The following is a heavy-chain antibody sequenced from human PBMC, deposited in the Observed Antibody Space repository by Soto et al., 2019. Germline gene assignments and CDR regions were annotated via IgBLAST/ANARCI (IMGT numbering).Heavy chain of an antibody. J-gene: IGHJ4*02. V-gene: IGHV3-30-3*01. D-gene: IGHD3-22*01. Sequence: PGGSLRLSCAPSGFTFSNYAMHWVRQAPGKGLEWVALISYDGSDKDYADPVKGRFTISRDNSRNTLFLQMNSLRAEDTAEYYCARDYYKYYDSSGYYRSPAYWGQGTLVTVSS. CDR1: GFTFSNYA. CDR2: ISYDGSDK. CDR3: ARDYYKYYDSSGYYRSPAY.